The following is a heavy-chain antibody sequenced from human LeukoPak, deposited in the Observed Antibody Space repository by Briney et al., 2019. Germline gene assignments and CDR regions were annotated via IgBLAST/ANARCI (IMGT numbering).Heavy chain of an antibody. CDR3: ARYCSSTSCYGSYNWFDP. V-gene: IGHV4-30-2*01. CDR1: GGSISSGGYP. D-gene: IGHD2-2*01. CDR2: IYHSGST. J-gene: IGHJ5*02. Sequence: PSETLSLTCAVSGGSISSGGYPWSWIRQPPGKGLEWIGYIYHSGSTYYNPSLKSRVTISVDRSKNQFSLKLSSVTAADTAVYYCARYCSSTSCYGSYNWFDPWGQGTLVTVSS.